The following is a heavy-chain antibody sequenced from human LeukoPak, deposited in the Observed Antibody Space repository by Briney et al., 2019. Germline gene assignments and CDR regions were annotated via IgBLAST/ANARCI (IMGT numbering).Heavy chain of an antibody. D-gene: IGHD6-6*01. CDR3: ARDSLARPLGY. CDR2: ISSSGSTI. J-gene: IGHJ4*02. Sequence: GGSLRLSCATSGFTFSNYWMSWVRQAPGKGLEWVSYISSSGSTIYYADSVKGRFTISRDNAKNSLYLQMNSLRAEDTAVYYCARDSLARPLGYWGQGTLVTVSS. CDR1: GFTFSNYW. V-gene: IGHV3-11*01.